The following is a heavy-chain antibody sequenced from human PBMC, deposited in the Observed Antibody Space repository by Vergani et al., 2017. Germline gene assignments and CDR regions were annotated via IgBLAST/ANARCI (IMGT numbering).Heavy chain of an antibody. CDR3: ASDSWRIAAACSGWFNA. Sequence: QVQLVQSGAEVKKPGASVKVSCKASGYTFTGYYMHWVRQAPGQGLEWMGWINPNSGGTNYAQKFPGRVTMTRDTSISTAYMELSRLRSDDAAVYYCASDSWRIAAACSGWFNAWGQETLVTVSS. CDR1: GYTFTGYY. CDR2: INPNSGGT. J-gene: IGHJ5*02. D-gene: IGHD6-13*01. V-gene: IGHV1-2*02.